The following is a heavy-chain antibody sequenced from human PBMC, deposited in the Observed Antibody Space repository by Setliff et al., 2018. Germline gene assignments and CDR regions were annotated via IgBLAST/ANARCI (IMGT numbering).Heavy chain of an antibody. CDR1: GFTYNNDW. CDR3: FGAGTCSY. D-gene: IGHD3-10*01. CDR2: INPDGSEK. J-gene: IGHJ4*02. V-gene: IGHV3-7*01. Sequence: PGGSLRLSCGASGFTYNNDWVSWVRQAPGKGLEWLASINPDGSEKYYVDSVKGRFTISRDNAKNSLSLQMNSLRTEATAVYYCFGAGTCSYWGQGTQVTVSS.